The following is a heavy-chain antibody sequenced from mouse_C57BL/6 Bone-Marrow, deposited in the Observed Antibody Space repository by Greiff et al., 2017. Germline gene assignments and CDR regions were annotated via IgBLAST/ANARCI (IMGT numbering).Heavy chain of an antibody. CDR3: ARSHGSSYYFDD. J-gene: IGHJ2*01. V-gene: IGHV7-3*01. CDR1: GFTFTDYY. CDR2: IRNKANGYTT. D-gene: IGHD1-1*01. Sequence: EVKLVESGGGLVQPGGSLSLSCAASGFTFTDYYMSWVRQPPGKALEWLGFIRNKANGYTTEYSASVKGRFTISRDNSQSILYLQMNALRAEDSATYYCARSHGSSYYFDDWGQGTTLTVSS.